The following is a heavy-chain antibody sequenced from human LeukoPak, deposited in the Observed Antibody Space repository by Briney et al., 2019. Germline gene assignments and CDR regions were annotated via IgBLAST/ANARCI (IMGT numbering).Heavy chain of an antibody. V-gene: IGHV3-23*01. J-gene: IGHJ4*02. D-gene: IGHD1-1*01. CDR1: GFTFSTYG. Sequence: GGSLRLSCAASGFTFSTYGMSWVRQAPGKGLEWVSVIRGSGGGTNYADSVKGRFTISRDNSKNTLYLQMNSLRGEDTAVYFCARTFSAWNGEYFDYRGQGTLVTVSS. CDR3: ARTFSAWNGEYFDY. CDR2: IRGSGGGT.